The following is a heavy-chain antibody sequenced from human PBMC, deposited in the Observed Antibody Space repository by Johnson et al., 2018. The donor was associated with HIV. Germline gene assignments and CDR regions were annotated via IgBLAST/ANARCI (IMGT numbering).Heavy chain of an antibody. CDR2: IRYDGSNK. D-gene: IGHD6-13*01. CDR1: GFTFSSYG. CDR3: AYPREGSSWSNDAFDI. V-gene: IGHV3-30*02. Sequence: QMQLVESGGGVVQPGGSLRLSCAASGFTFSSYGMYWVRQAPGKGLEWVAFIRYDGSNKYYADSVKGRFTISRDNSKNTLYLQMNSLRAEDTAVYYCAYPREGSSWSNDAFDIWGQGTMVTVSS. J-gene: IGHJ3*02.